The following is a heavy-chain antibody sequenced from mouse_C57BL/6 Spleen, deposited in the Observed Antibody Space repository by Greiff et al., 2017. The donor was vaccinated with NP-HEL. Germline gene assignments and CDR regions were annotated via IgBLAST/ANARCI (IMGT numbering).Heavy chain of an antibody. CDR3: ARGGKAPFAY. D-gene: IGHD2-1*01. J-gene: IGHJ3*01. V-gene: IGHV5-16*01. CDR2: INYDGSST. Sequence: DVKLVESEGGLVQPGSSMKLSCTASGFTFSDYYMAWVRQVPEKGLEWVANINYDGSSTYYLDSLKSRFFISRDNAKNILYLQMSSLKSEDTATYYCARGGKAPFAYWGQGTLVTVSA. CDR1: GFTFSDYY.